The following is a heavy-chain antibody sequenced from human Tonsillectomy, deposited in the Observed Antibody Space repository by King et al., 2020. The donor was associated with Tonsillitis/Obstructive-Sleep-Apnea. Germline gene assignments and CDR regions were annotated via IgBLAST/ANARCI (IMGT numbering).Heavy chain of an antibody. J-gene: IGHJ5*02. CDR3: ARGAAAPPTPSWSDP. V-gene: IGHV1-46*01. CDR1: GYTFTSYY. CDR2: INPSGGST. Sequence: VQLVESGAEVKKPGASVKVSCTASGYTFTSYYMHWVRQAPGQGLEWMGIINPSGGSTSYAQKFQGRVTMTRDTSTSTVYMELSSLRSEDTAEYYCARGAAAPPTPSWSDPWGQGTLVTVSS. D-gene: IGHD4/OR15-4a*01.